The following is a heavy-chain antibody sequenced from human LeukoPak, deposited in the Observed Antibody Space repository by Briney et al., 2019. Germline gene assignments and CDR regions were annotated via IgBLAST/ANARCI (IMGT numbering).Heavy chain of an antibody. V-gene: IGHV3-23*01. J-gene: IGHJ4*02. D-gene: IGHD3-10*01. CDR2: IGGSDGNT. CDR3: ANPSGSYYGSGFDY. Sequence: GGSLRLSCAASGFTFSSYAMSWVRQAPGNGLEWVSAIGGSDGNTYYADSVKGRFTISRDNAKNTLYLQMNSLRAEDTAVYYCANPSGSYYGSGFDYWGQGTLVTVSS. CDR1: GFTFSSYA.